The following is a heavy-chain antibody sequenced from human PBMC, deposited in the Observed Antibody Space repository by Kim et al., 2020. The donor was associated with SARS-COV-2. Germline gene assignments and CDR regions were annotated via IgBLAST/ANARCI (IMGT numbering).Heavy chain of an antibody. CDR2: IWYDESTK. J-gene: IGHJ4*02. D-gene: IGHD6-19*01. V-gene: IGHV3-33*01. Sequence: GGSLRLSCAASRFSYSSYNMHWVCQAPGKGLDWVAVIWYDESTKYYADSVKGRFTIPRDNSKNTPFVQMNSLRAEDTAVYYCARETHGAGRIDYWGQVTL. CDR3: ARETHGAGRIDY. CDR1: RFSYSSYN.